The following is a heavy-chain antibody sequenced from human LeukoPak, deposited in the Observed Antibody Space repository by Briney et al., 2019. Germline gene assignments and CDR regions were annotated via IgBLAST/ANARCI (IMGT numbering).Heavy chain of an antibody. CDR2: MYHTGST. CDR1: GYSMSSGYY. J-gene: IGHJ4*02. D-gene: IGHD3-10*01. Sequence: SETLSLTCTVSGYSMSSGYYWGWIRQPPERGLEWVGSMYHTGSTYYNPSLKSRVTISVDTSKNQFSLKLSSVTAADTAVYYCARHYTMGAAPVDYWGQGTLVTVSS. CDR3: ARHYTMGAAPVDY. V-gene: IGHV4-38-2*02.